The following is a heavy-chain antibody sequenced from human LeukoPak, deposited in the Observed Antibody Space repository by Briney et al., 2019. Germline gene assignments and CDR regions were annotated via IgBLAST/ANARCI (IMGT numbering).Heavy chain of an antibody. Sequence: GGSLRLSCAASGFTFSSYAMHWVRQAPGKGLEWVAVISYDGSNKYYAGSVKGRFTISRDNSKNTLYLQMNSLRADDTAVYFCAKGSEGFFPNWFDPWGQGNLVTVST. V-gene: IGHV3-30*04. J-gene: IGHJ5*02. CDR2: ISYDGSNK. D-gene: IGHD3-10*01. CDR3: AKGSEGFFPNWFDP. CDR1: GFTFSSYA.